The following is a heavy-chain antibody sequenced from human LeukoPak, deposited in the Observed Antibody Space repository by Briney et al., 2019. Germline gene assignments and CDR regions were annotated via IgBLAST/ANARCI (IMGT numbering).Heavy chain of an antibody. Sequence: PGGSLRLSCAASGFTFSTYAMSWIRQAPGKGLEWVSSISGGGGNTYFADSVKGRFTISRDNSKNTLYLQMNSLRAEDSAVYYCAKDRVSPGFNWFDPWGQGTLVTVSS. D-gene: IGHD3-16*01. V-gene: IGHV3-23*01. CDR3: AKDRVSPGFNWFDP. J-gene: IGHJ5*02. CDR2: ISGGGGNT. CDR1: GFTFSTYA.